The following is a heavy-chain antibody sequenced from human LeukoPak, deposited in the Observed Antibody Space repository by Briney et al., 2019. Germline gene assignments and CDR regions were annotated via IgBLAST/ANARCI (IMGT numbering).Heavy chain of an antibody. V-gene: IGHV1-2*02. D-gene: IGHD5-12*01. J-gene: IGHJ5*02. Sequence: GASVKVSCKASGYTFTSYYMHWVRQAPGQGLEWMGWINPNSGGTNYAQKFQGRVTMTRDTSISTAYMELSRLRSDDTAVYYCAREGGYSGYDHPWGWFDPWGQGTLVTVSS. CDR3: AREGGYSGYDHPWGWFDP. CDR1: GYTFTSYY. CDR2: INPNSGGT.